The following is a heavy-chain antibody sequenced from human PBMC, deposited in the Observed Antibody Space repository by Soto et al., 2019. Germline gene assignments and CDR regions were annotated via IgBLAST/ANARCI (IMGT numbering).Heavy chain of an antibody. CDR1: GGAVSSGTYY. V-gene: IGHV4-61*01. CDR3: ARGPPRVQWFDP. CDR2: IYFTGST. J-gene: IGHJ5*02. Sequence: SETLSLTCTVSGGAVSSGTYYWSWIRQPPGKGLEWIGHIYFTGSTNYNPSLKSRVTMSLDTSRNQFSLKLSSVTAADTAVYYCARGPPRVQWFDPWGLGTLVTVSS.